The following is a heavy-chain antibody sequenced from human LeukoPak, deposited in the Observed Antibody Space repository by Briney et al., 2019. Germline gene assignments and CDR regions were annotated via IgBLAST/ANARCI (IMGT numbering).Heavy chain of an antibody. Sequence: TSETLSLTCAVYGGSFSGYYWSWIRQPLGKGLEWIGEINHSGSTNYNPSLKSRVTISVDTSKNQFSLKLSSVTAADTAVYYCARAAAALDAFDIWGQGTMVTVSS. J-gene: IGHJ3*02. CDR1: GGSFSGYY. CDR3: ARAAAALDAFDI. CDR2: INHSGST. V-gene: IGHV4-34*01. D-gene: IGHD2-2*01.